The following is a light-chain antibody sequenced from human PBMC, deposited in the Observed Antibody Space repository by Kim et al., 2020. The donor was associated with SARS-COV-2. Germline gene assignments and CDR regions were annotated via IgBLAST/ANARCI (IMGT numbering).Light chain of an antibody. CDR3: QQFGRSPVT. V-gene: IGKV3-20*01. CDR2: ATS. J-gene: IGKJ4*01. CDR1: QSVANDY. Sequence: ETVLTQSPGTLSLSPGERATLSCRTSQSVANDYLAWYQQRPGQAPRLLIYATSRRATGIPDRFSGSGSETDFTLIISRLEPEDFAVYYCQQFGRSPVTFGGGTKVDIK.